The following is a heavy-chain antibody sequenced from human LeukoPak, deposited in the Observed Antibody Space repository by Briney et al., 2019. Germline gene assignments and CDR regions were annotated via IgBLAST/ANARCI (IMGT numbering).Heavy chain of an antibody. CDR2: IWYDGSSE. D-gene: IGHD2-21*02. CDR3: ARDYCGGDCYVDY. V-gene: IGHV3-33*01. J-gene: IGHJ4*02. Sequence: PGRSLRLSCAASLFTFISYGMHWVRQAPGKGLEWVAVIWYDGSSEYYADSVKGRFTISKDKSKNTLYLQMNNLRTEDTAVYYCARDYCGGDCYVDYWVQGTLVTVSS. CDR1: LFTFISYG.